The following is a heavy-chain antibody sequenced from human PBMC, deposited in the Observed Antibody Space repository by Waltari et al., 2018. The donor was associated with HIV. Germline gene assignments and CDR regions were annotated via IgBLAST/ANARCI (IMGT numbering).Heavy chain of an antibody. CDR2: IYYSGST. J-gene: IGHJ4*02. CDR1: GGSISSSSYY. V-gene: IGHV4-39*07. D-gene: IGHD3-22*01. CDR3: ARDDSSGYYSFY. Sequence: QLQLQESGPGLVKPSETLSLTCTVSGGSISSSSYYWGWIRQPPGKGLEWIGSIYYSGSTYYNPSLKSRVTISVDTSKNQFSLKLSSVTAADTAVYYCARDDSSGYYSFYWGQGTLVTVSS.